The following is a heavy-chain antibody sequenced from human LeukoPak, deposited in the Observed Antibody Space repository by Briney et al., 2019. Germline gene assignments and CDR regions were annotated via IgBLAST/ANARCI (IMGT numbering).Heavy chain of an antibody. CDR2: ISYDGSNK. V-gene: IGHV3-30*03. CDR3: ARHYVFVSGGSSFDY. Sequence: GGSLRLSCAASGFTFSSYGMHWVRQAPGKGLEWVAVISYDGSNKYYADSVKGRFTISRDNSKNTLYLQMNSLRAEDTAVYYCARHYVFVSGGSSFDYWGQGTLVTVSS. J-gene: IGHJ4*02. D-gene: IGHD3-16*01. CDR1: GFTFSSYG.